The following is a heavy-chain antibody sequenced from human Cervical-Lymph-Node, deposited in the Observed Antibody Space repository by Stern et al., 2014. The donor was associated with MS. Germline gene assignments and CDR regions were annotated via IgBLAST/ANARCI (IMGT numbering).Heavy chain of an antibody. V-gene: IGHV4-59*08. J-gene: IGHJ4*02. Sequence: QLQLQESGPGLVKPSETLSLTCPVSGGSLNSHYWNWIRQSPGKGLEWIGYIYYTGITTYTPSLQSRVTMSVDTSKNQFSRKVTSVTASDTAVYYCARGHGSYSRDFDFWGQGALVSVSS. CDR2: IYYTGIT. CDR3: ARGHGSYSRDFDF. CDR1: GGSLNSHY. D-gene: IGHD1-26*01.